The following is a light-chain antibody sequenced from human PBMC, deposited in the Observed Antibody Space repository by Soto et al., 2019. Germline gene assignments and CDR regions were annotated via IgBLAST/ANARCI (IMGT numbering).Light chain of an antibody. Sequence: EIVMTQSPATLSVPPGQGATLSCRASQSVDSNFAWYQQKPGQTPSLLIYGASTSPTGIPARFCGSRSWTEFTLPIISLQSEDSAVYYCQQYNDWSLTFGGGTKGDIK. J-gene: IGKJ4*01. V-gene: IGKV3D-15*01. CDR2: GAS. CDR1: QSVDSN. CDR3: QQYNDWSLT.